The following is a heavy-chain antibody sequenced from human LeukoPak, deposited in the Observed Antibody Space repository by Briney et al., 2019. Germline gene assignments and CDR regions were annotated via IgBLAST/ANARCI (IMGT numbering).Heavy chain of an antibody. CDR2: INHSGST. CDR1: GGSFSGYY. Sequence: SEALSLTCAVYGGSFSGYYWSWIRQPPGKGLEWIGEINHSGSTNYNPSLKSRVTISVDTSKNQFSLKLSSVTAADTAVYYCARGFQRKRRFDPWGQGTLVTVSS. CDR3: ARGFQRKRRFDP. D-gene: IGHD2-21*01. V-gene: IGHV4-34*01. J-gene: IGHJ5*02.